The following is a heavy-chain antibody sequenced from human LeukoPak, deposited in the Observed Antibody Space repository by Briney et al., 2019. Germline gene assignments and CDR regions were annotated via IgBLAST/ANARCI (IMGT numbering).Heavy chain of an antibody. V-gene: IGHV3-53*01. CDR1: GFTVSSNY. J-gene: IGHJ4*02. CDR2: IYSGGST. D-gene: IGHD3-10*01. Sequence: QPGGSLRLSCAASGFTVSSNYMSWVRQAPGKGLEWVSVIYSGGSTYYADSVKGRFTISRDSSKNTLSLQMNSLRVEDTAVYYCAKGGELLRSSFDYWGQGTLVTVSS. CDR3: AKGGELLRSSFDY.